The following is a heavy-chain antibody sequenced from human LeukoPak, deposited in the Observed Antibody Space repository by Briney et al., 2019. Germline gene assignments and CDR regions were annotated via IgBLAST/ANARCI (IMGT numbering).Heavy chain of an antibody. V-gene: IGHV3-30*18. CDR3: AKGLYDILTGHYYYYYGMDV. Sequence: GGSLRLSCAASGFTFSSYGMHWVRQAPGKGLEWVAVISYDGSNKYYADSVKGRFTISRDNSKNTLYLQMNSLRAEDTAVYYCAKGLYDILTGHYYYYYGMDVWGRGTTVTVSS. CDR1: GFTFSSYG. CDR2: ISYDGSNK. D-gene: IGHD3-9*01. J-gene: IGHJ6*02.